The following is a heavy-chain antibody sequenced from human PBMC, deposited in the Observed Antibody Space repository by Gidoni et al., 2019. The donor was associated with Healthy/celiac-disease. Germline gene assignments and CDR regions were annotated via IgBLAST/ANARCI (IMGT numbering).Heavy chain of an antibody. CDR1: GGSISSSYW. V-gene: IGHV4-4*02. D-gene: IGHD6-13*01. CDR3: ARDRGVAAAGSFYDY. Sequence: QVQLQESGPRLVKPSGTLSLTCAVSGGSISSSYWWSWVHQPPGKGLEWIGEIYHSGSTNFNPSLKSRVTMSVDKSKNQFSLKLSSVTAADTAVYYCARDRGVAAAGSFYDYWGQGTLVTVSS. CDR2: IYHSGST. J-gene: IGHJ4*02.